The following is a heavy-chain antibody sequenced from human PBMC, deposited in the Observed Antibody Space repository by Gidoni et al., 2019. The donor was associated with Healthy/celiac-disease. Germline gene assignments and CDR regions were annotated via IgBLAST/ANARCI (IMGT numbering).Heavy chain of an antibody. CDR1: GFTFSSYA. CDR3: AKQSLPEYFHH. CDR2: ITGSGDST. Sequence: EVQLLESGGGLVQPGGSLRLSCAASGFTFSSYAMSWVRQAPGKGLEWVSAITGSGDSTYYADSVKGRFTISRDNSKNTLYLQMNSLRAEDTAVYYCAKQSLPEYFHHWGQGTLVTVSS. V-gene: IGHV3-23*01. J-gene: IGHJ1*01.